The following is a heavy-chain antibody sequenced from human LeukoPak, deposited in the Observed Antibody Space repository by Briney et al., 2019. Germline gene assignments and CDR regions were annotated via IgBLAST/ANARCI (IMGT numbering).Heavy chain of an antibody. D-gene: IGHD5-24*01. CDR3: TSWTRRDGYKD. J-gene: IGHJ4*02. V-gene: IGHV3-49*03. Sequence: PGGSLRLSCCAWGFTFGDYAMSWFRQAPGKGLEWVGFIRSKAYGGTTEYAASVKGRFTISRDDSKSIAYLQMNSLKTEDTAVYYCTSWTRRDGYKDWGQGTLVTVSS. CDR1: GFTFGDYA. CDR2: IRSKAYGGTT.